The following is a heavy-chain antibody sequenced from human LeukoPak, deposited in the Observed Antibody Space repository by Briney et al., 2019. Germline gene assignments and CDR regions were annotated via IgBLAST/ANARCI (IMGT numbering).Heavy chain of an antibody. CDR1: GGSFSGHY. V-gene: IGHV4-34*01. Sequence: PSETLSLTCAVYGGSFSGHYWTWIRQSPGKGLEWIGEINHSENTNYNPSLKSRVTLSVDTSKNQFSLKLSSVTAADTAVYYCARGSTVYSGYDSPYYFDYWGQGTLVTVSS. CDR2: INHSENT. D-gene: IGHD5-12*01. CDR3: ARGSTVYSGYDSPYYFDY. J-gene: IGHJ4*02.